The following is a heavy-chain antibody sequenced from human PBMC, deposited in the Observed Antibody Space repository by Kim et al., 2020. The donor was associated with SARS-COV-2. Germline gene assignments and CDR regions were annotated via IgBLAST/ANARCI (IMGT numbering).Heavy chain of an antibody. V-gene: IGHV1-69*13. Sequence: SVKVSCKASGGTFSSYAISWVRQAPGQGLEWMGGIIPIFGTANYAQKFQGRVTITADESTSTDYMELSSLRSEDTAVYYCARGDRPLYNWFDPWGQGTLVTVSS. J-gene: IGHJ5*02. CDR1: GGTFSSYA. D-gene: IGHD2-21*02. CDR2: IIPIFGTA. CDR3: ARGDRPLYNWFDP.